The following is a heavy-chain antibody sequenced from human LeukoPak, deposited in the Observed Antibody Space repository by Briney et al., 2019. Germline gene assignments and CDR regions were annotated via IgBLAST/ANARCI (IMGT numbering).Heavy chain of an antibody. V-gene: IGHV4-34*01. CDR3: ARHKRDQWLKRRGSLWFDP. CDR1: GGSFSGYY. J-gene: IGHJ5*02. Sequence: PSETLSLTCAVYGGSFSGYYWSWIRQPPGKGLEWIGEINHSGSTNYNPSLKSRVTISVDTSKNQFSLKLSSVTAADTAVYYCARHKRDQWLKRRGSLWFDPWGQGTLVTVSS. CDR2: INHSGST. D-gene: IGHD6-19*01.